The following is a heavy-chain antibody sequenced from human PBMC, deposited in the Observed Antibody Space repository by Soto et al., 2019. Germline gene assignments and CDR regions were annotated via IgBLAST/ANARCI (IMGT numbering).Heavy chain of an antibody. CDR1: GYSFTSYW. D-gene: IGHD3-10*01. Sequence: GESLKISCKGSGYSFTSYWIGWVRQMPGKGLEWMGIIYPGDSDTRYSPSFQGQVTISADKSISTAYLQWSSLKASDTAMYYCARLLATMVRGVIINNWFDPWGQGTLVTVSS. CDR3: ARLLATMVRGVIINNWFDP. V-gene: IGHV5-51*01. CDR2: IYPGDSDT. J-gene: IGHJ5*02.